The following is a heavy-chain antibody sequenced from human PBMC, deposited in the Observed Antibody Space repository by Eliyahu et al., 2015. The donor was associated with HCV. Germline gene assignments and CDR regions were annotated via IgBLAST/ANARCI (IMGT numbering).Heavy chain of an antibody. J-gene: IGHJ4*02. V-gene: IGHV3-30*13. CDR2: ISYDGVNK. CDR3: AKDRLGITNPXFDY. D-gene: IGHD1-14*01. Sequence: QVQLVESGGGVVQPGRSLRLSCSASGFNFSSYGMHWVRQAPGKGLEWVAVISYDGVNKYYADSVKGRFTISRDTSKNRLYLQMNSLRREDMAVYYCAKDRLGITNPXFDYWGQGTLVTVSS. CDR1: GFNFSSYG.